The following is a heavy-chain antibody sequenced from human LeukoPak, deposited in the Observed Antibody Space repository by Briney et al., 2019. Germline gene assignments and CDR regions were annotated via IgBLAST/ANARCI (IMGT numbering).Heavy chain of an antibody. CDR2: IKRKNDGGTT. V-gene: IGHV3-15*01. CDR3: IASLYTVTTLEPNY. Sequence: PGGSLRLSCAASGFTFSNAWMSWVRQAPGRGVEGVGRIKRKNDGGTTHYAAPVKGRFSISRDDSKNTLYLQMNSLRTEDTAVYYCIASLYTVTTLEPNYWGQGTLVTVSS. J-gene: IGHJ4*02. CDR1: GFTFSNAW. D-gene: IGHD4-17*01.